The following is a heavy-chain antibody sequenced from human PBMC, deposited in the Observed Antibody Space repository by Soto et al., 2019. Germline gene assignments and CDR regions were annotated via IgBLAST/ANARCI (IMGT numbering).Heavy chain of an antibody. J-gene: IGHJ4*02. CDR2: TYYSGST. D-gene: IGHD3-10*01. Sequence: SETLSLTCTVSGGSISSYYWSWIRQPPGKGLEWIGYTYYSGSTNYNPSLKSRVTISVDTSKNQFSLKLSSVTAADTAIYYCARRAGSGSYYFDYWGQGALVTVSS. CDR3: ARRAGSGSYYFDY. V-gene: IGHV4-59*08. CDR1: GGSISSYY.